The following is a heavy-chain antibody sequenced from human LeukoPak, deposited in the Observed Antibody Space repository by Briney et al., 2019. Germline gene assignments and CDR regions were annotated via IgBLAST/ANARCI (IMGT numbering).Heavy chain of an antibody. CDR3: ANYCSASTCYGVEGY. CDR1: GLRFSSFT. Sequence: PGGSLRLSCAPSGLRFSSFTMNWVRPAPGKGPEWVSSISRSGAYIYYAASVKGRYTISRDNARKPLYLQMNSLRAGDTAIYYCANYCSASTCYGVEGYGGQGTLVTVSS. J-gene: IGHJ4*02. D-gene: IGHD4/OR15-4a*01. CDR2: ISRSGAYI. V-gene: IGHV3-21*01.